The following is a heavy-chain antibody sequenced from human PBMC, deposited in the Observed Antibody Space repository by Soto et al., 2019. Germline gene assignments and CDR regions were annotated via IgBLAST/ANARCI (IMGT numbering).Heavy chain of an antibody. CDR1: GYTFTGYG. D-gene: IGHD1-26*01. J-gene: IGHJ5*02. CDR2: ISAYTGNT. V-gene: IGHV1-18*01. CDR3: ARLLSVGATPYGWFDP. Sequence: QVQLVQSGAEVKKPGASVKVSCKASGYTFTGYGISWVRQAPGQGLEWMGWISAYTGNTNCPQKLQGRVTLTTDTSTSTAYMELRSMRSDDTAMSYCARLLSVGATPYGWFDPWGQGTLVTVSS.